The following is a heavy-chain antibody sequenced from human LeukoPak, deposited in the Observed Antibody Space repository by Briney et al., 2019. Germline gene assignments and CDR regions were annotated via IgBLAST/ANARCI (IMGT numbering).Heavy chain of an antibody. CDR3: ARHVNIAVPGGDY. V-gene: IGHV4-38-2*01. D-gene: IGHD6-19*01. Sequence: PSETLSLTCAVSGYSISSGYYWGWIRQPPGKGLEWIGSIYHSGSTYYNPSLKSRVTISVDTSKNQFSLKLSSVTAADTAVYYCARHVNIAVPGGDYWGQGTLVTVSS. CDR1: GYSISSGYY. J-gene: IGHJ4*02. CDR2: IYHSGST.